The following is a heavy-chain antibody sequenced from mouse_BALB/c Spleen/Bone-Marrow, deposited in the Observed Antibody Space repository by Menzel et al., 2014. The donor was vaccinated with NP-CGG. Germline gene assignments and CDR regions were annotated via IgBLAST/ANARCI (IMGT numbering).Heavy chain of an antibody. V-gene: IGHV1-80*01. J-gene: IGHJ2*01. CDR2: IYPGDGET. D-gene: IGHD2-10*02. CDR3: ARKYGDC. CDR1: GYPFSSYW. Sequence: QVQLQQSGAELVRPGSSVKISCKASGYPFSSYWMSWVKQRPGQGLEWIGQIYPGDGETNYNGKFKGNATLTADKSSSTAYMQLISLTSEDSAVYFCARKYGDCWGQGTTLTVSS.